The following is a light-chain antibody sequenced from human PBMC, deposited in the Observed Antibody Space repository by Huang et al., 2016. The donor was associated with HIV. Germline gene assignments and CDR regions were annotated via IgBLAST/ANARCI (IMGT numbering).Light chain of an antibody. V-gene: IGKV1-5*01. CDR3: QQYSSYPWT. J-gene: IGKJ1*01. CDR1: QSISRW. Sequence: DIQMTPSPSTLSASVGDRVTIPCRASQSISRWWTWYQQKTGKAPKLLIYEASTLKSGVPSRFSGSGSGTDFTLTISSLQPDDFATYYCQQYSSYPWTFGPGTKVEI. CDR2: EAS.